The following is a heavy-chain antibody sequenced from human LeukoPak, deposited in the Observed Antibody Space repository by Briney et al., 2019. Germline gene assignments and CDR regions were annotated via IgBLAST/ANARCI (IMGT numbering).Heavy chain of an antibody. CDR1: GFTFSRHW. V-gene: IGHV3-7*03. CDR2: IKHDGSEK. CDR3: ATPLDYYDRSDSHQGGG. J-gene: IGHJ4*02. D-gene: IGHD3-22*01. Sequence: PGGSLRLSCAASGFTFSRHWMTWVRQAPGKGLEWVANIKHDGSEKNYVDSVKGRFTISRDNAKNSLYLQMNSLRAEDTAVYYCATPLDYYDRSDSHQGGGWGQGTLVTVSS.